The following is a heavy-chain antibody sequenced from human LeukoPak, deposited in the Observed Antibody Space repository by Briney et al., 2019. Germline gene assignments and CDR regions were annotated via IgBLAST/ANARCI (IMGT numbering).Heavy chain of an antibody. CDR3: ARDSNIARFFI. CDR1: GFTFSSYA. V-gene: IGHV4-38-2*02. D-gene: IGHD4-11*01. CDR2: IHHSGST. Sequence: GSLRLSCAASGFTFSSYAMSWIRQPPGKDLEWIGSIHHSGSTYYNPSLKSRVTISLDTSKNQFSLKLTSVTAADTAVYFCARDSNIARFFIWGQGTLVTVSS. J-gene: IGHJ4*02.